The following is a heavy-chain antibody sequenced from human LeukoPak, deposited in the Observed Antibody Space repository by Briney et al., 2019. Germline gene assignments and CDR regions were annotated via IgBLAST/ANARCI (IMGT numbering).Heavy chain of an antibody. J-gene: IGHJ1*01. CDR3: VKDLIYSSSWSDN. CDR2: ISDHGNST. Sequence: GGSLRLSCAASGFTFSSYAMSWVRQGQGKGPEWVSSISDHGNSTYTAASVKGRFTISRDNSKNTLYLQMNSLRAEDTAVYYCVKDLIYSSSWSDNWGQGTLVTVSS. D-gene: IGHD6-13*01. V-gene: IGHV3-23*01. CDR1: GFTFSSYA.